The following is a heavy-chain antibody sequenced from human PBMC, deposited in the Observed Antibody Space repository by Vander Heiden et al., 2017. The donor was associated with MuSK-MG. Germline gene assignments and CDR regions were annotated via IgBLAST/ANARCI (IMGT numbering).Heavy chain of an antibody. CDR1: GFTFSGSA. Sequence: EVQLVESGGGLVQPGGSLKLSCAASGFTFSGSAMHWVRQASGKGLEWVGRIRSKANSYATEYAASGKGRFTISRDDAKNTAYMQMNSLKTEETAVYYCTRVPHYDGSGSPDDYWGQGTLVTVSS. D-gene: IGHD3-10*01. CDR3: TRVPHYDGSGSPDDY. V-gene: IGHV3-73*02. CDR2: IRSKANSYAT. J-gene: IGHJ4*02.